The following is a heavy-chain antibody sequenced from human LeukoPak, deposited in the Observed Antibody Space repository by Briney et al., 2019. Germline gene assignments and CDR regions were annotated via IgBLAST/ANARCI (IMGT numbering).Heavy chain of an antibody. CDR1: GFTFSNYA. CDR2: ISYDGSNQ. V-gene: IGHV3-30-3*01. CDR3: ARDHLRNYYYYYGMDV. J-gene: IGHJ6*02. Sequence: GRSLRLSCAASGFTFSNYAVHWVRQAPGKGLEWVTVISYDGSNQYYADSVKGRFTISRDSSKNTLYLQMNSLRAEDTAVYYCARDHLRNYYYYYGMDVWGQGTTVTVSS.